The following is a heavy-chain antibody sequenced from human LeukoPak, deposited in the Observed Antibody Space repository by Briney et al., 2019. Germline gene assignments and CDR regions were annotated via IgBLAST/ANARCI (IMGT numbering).Heavy chain of an antibody. J-gene: IGHJ4*02. Sequence: GGSPRLSCAASGFTFRSYSMNWVRQAPGKGLEWVSSISSSSSYIYYADSVKGRFTISRDNARNSLYLQMNSLRAEDTAVYYCARDSGYSSSWYLTDWGQGTLVTVSS. V-gene: IGHV3-21*01. CDR2: ISSSSSYI. CDR3: ARDSGYSSSWYLTD. CDR1: GFTFRSYS. D-gene: IGHD6-13*01.